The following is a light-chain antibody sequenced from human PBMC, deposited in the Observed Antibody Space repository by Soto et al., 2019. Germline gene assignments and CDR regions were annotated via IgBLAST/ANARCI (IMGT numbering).Light chain of an antibody. CDR3: QQYDNWPPST. V-gene: IGKV3-15*01. Sequence: EIVLTQSPGTLSVSPGETATLSFRASQSVSSINLAWYQQKPGQAPRLLIYAASTRATGIPARFSGSGSGTEFTLTISSLQSEDIAVYYCQQYDNWPPSTFGQGTKVDI. J-gene: IGKJ1*01. CDR2: AAS. CDR1: QSVSSIN.